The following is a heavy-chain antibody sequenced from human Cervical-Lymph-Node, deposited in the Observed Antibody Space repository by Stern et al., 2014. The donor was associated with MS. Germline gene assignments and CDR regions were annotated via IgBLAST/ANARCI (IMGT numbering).Heavy chain of an antibody. CDR1: GFVFRRYA. D-gene: IGHD1-26*01. CDR2: ISYDGRDK. Sequence: VQLVQSVGGVVQPGRSLRLSCAASGFVFRRYALHWVRPAPGQGLEWVALISYDGRDKYYTDSVKGRFTVSRDNSNNTVDLEMNSLRLEDTAVYYCAKGGSGSYLDWGQGSLVTVSS. V-gene: IGHV3-30*04. J-gene: IGHJ4*02. CDR3: AKGGSGSYLD.